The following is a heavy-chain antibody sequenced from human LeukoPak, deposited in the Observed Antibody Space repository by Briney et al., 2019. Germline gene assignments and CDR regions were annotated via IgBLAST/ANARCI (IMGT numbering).Heavy chain of an antibody. CDR3: ARCSGYYPHFDY. CDR2: IYYSGST. D-gene: IGHD3-22*01. J-gene: IGHJ4*02. CDR1: GGSLSGGDYY. V-gene: IGHV4-30-4*01. Sequence: PSETLSLTCTVSGGSLSGGDYYWSWIRQPPGKGLEWIGYIYYSGSTYYNPSLKSRFTISLDTSKNQFSLKLSSVTAADTAVYYCARCSGYYPHFDYWGQGTLVTVSS.